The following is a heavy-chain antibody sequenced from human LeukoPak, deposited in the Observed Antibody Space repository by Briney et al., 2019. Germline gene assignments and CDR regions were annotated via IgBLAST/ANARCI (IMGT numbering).Heavy chain of an antibody. J-gene: IGHJ6*02. CDR1: GYTFTSYY. V-gene: IGHV1-69*13. CDR3: ALVAGTGNYYYYGMDV. D-gene: IGHD6-19*01. Sequence: GASVKVSCKASGYTFTSYYMHWVRQAPGQGLEWMGGIIPIFGTANYAQKFQGRVTITADESTSTAYMELSSLRSEDTAVYYCALVAGTGNYYYYGMDVWGQGTTVTVSS. CDR2: IIPIFGTA.